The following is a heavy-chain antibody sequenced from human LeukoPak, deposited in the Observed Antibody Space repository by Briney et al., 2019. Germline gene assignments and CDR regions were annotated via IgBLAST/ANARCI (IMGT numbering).Heavy chain of an antibody. CDR1: GFTFSSYA. D-gene: IGHD5-24*01. CDR3: ARDRGWDGYHPTLDY. Sequence: GGSLRLSCAASGFTFSSYAMNWVRQAPGKALEWVSIISGSGGSTYYADSVKGRFTISRDNSKNTLYRQMNSLRAEDTAVYYCARDRGWDGYHPTLDYWGQGTLVTVSS. J-gene: IGHJ4*02. V-gene: IGHV3-23*01. CDR2: ISGSGGST.